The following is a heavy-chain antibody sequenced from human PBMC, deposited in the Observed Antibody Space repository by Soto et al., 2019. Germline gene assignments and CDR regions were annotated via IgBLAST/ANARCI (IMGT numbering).Heavy chain of an antibody. V-gene: IGHV3-11*05. D-gene: IGHD3-9*01. CDR2: IGSSSSYT. CDR1: GFPFSDYY. CDR3: ARRRPTGYYNY. J-gene: IGHJ4*02. Sequence: QVQLVESGGDLVKPGGSLRLSCAASGFPFSDYYMRWIRQAPGKGLEWVSSIGSSSSYTNYADSVKGRFTISRDNAKNSLYLRMNSLRAEDTAVYYCARRRPTGYYNYWGQGTLVTVSA.